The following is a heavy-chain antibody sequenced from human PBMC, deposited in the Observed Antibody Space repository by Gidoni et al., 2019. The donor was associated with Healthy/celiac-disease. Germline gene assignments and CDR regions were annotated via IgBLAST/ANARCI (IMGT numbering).Heavy chain of an antibody. CDR1: GFTFRNAW. CDR2: IKNKTDGGKT. Sequence: EVQLVESGGGLVKPGGSLRLSCAASGFTFRNAWMSWVRQAPGKGLELVGRIKNKTDGGKTDYAAPVKGRFTISRDDSKNTLYMQKNSLKTEETAVYYCTTLRYYYDSSGYSGTDYFDYWGQGTLVTVSS. D-gene: IGHD3-22*01. V-gene: IGHV3-15*01. CDR3: TTLRYYYDSSGYSGTDYFDY. J-gene: IGHJ4*02.